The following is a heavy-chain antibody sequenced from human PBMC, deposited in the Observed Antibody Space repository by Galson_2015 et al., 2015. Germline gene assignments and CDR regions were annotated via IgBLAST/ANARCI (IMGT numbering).Heavy chain of an antibody. CDR2: IYSGGST. V-gene: IGHV3-53*05. Sequence: SLRLSCAASGFTVSSNYMSWVRQAPGKGLEWVSVIYSGGSTYYADSVKGRFTISRDNSKNTLYLQMNSLRAEDTAVYYCARDKDSYYFDYWGQGTLVTVSS. CDR3: ARDKDSYYFDY. CDR1: GFTVSSNY. D-gene: IGHD2-15*01. J-gene: IGHJ4*02.